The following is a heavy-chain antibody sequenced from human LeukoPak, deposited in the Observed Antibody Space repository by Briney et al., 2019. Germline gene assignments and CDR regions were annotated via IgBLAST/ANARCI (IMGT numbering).Heavy chain of an antibody. J-gene: IGHJ6*02. Sequence: ASVKVSCKASGYTFTNYGMSWVRQAPGQGIEWMGWISTSNGNTNYAQKLQGRVTMTTDTSTSTAYMELRSLRSDDTAVYYCARAPYCSSTSCNYYYYSMGVWGQGTTVTVSS. CDR3: ARAPYCSSTSCNYYYYSMGV. V-gene: IGHV1-18*01. D-gene: IGHD2-2*01. CDR2: ISTSNGNT. CDR1: GYTFTNYG.